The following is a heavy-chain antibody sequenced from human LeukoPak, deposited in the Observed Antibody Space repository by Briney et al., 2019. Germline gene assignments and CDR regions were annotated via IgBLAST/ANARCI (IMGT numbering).Heavy chain of an antibody. V-gene: IGHV3-7*03. D-gene: IGHD3-3*01. CDR1: GFTVSTYW. CDR2: IKQDGSEK. CDR3: ARAEWSNWYFDL. Sequence: GRSLRLACAASGFTVSTYWMNWVRQAPGKGLKWVANIKQDGSEKYYVDSVKGRFTLSRDSAKNSLYLQMNSLRAEDTAVYYCARAEWSNWYFDLWGRGTLVTASS. J-gene: IGHJ2*01.